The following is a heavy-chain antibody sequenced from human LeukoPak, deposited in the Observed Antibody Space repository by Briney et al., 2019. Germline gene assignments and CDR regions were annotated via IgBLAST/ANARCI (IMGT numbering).Heavy chain of an antibody. CDR2: IYYSGST. D-gene: IGHD3-3*01. J-gene: IGHJ4*02. V-gene: IGHV4-59*01. CDR1: GGSISSYY. CDR3: ARVGGDFWSGYDY. Sequence: PSETLSLTCTVSGGSISSYYWSWIRQPPGKGLEWIGYIYYSGSTNYNPSLKSRVTISVDTSKNQFSLKLSSVTAADTAVYYCARVGGDFWSGYDYWGQGTLVTASS.